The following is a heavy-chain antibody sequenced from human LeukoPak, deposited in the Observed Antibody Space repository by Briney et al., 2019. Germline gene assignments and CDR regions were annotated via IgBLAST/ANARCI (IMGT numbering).Heavy chain of an antibody. V-gene: IGHV4-39*01. CDR1: GDSVSSTRYY. CDR3: ARYSYGGEDWFDP. Sequence: SETLSLTCTVSGDSVSSTRYYWDWIRQPPGKGLEWIGSIYYSGTTYYNPSLKSRVTILLVMSKNQFSLRLTSVTAADTAVYYCARYSYGGEDWFDPWGQGTLVTVSS. CDR2: IYYSGTT. D-gene: IGHD3-16*01. J-gene: IGHJ5*02.